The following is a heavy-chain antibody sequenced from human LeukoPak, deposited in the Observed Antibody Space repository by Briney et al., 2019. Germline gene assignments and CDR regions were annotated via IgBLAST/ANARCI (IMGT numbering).Heavy chain of an antibody. D-gene: IGHD3-22*01. V-gene: IGHV4-34*01. CDR1: GGSFSDYY. Sequence: SETLSLTCAVYGGSFSDYYWSWIRQPPGRGLEWIGEINHSGSTNYNPSLESRVTISVDTSKNQFTLKLSSVTAADTAVYYCARASLWSLYSSGYYTNYFDYWGQGTLVTVSS. J-gene: IGHJ4*02. CDR3: ARASLWSLYSSGYYTNYFDY. CDR2: INHSGST.